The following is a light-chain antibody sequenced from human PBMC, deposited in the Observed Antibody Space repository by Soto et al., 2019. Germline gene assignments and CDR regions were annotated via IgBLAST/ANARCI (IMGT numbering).Light chain of an antibody. Sequence: IVLTQSPGTLSLSXGERATLSCRASQSINDKLAWYHQKPGKAXRLIMXRKSTRATGFQARLSAGGSGKDFNLNISSLQSEEFAMYHCKQYNNWHRATFGGGTKVDIK. J-gene: IGKJ4*01. CDR1: QSINDK. CDR2: RKS. V-gene: IGKV3-15*01. CDR3: KQYNNWHRAT.